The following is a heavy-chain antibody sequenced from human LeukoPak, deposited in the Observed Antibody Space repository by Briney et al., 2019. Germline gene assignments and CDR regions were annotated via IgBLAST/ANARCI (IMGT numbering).Heavy chain of an antibody. CDR2: ISAYNGNT. CDR1: GYTFTSYA. D-gene: IGHD6-13*01. V-gene: IGHV1-18*01. CDR3: ARTGYSSSWYLFDY. Sequence: ASVKVSCKASGYTFTSYAFRWVRQAPGQGLEWMGWISAYNGNTNYAQNLQGRVTMTTDTSTSTAYMELRSLRSDDTAVYYCARTGYSSSWYLFDYWGQGTLVTVSS. J-gene: IGHJ4*02.